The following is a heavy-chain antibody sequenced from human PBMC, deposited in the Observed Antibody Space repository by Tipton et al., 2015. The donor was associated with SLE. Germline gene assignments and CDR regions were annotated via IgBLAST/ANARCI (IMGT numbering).Heavy chain of an antibody. Sequence: TLSLTCTVSDDSISGYYWSWIRQPPGKGLEWIGYIYYSGNTNYNPSLKSRVTISVDTSKKQFSLKLSSVTAADTAVYYCARVVKGSSWYWFDPWGQGTLVTVSS. J-gene: IGHJ5*02. CDR3: ARVVKGSSWYWFDP. V-gene: IGHV4-59*01. CDR2: IYYSGNT. D-gene: IGHD6-13*01. CDR1: DDSISGYY.